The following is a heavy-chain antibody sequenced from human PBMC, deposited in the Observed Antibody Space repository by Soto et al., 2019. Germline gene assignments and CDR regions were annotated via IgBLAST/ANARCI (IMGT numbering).Heavy chain of an antibody. Sequence: GGSTKLSCLACGLAFRSSSLNWVRQAPGKGLEWVSSITSMSSYIYYADSVKGRFTISRDNANNSLYLQMNSLRAEDTAVYYCARDSDFDSSGRFDYWGLGTLVTVSS. J-gene: IGHJ4*02. CDR3: ARDSDFDSSGRFDY. V-gene: IGHV3-21*01. CDR2: ITSMSSYI. CDR1: GLAFRSSS. D-gene: IGHD3-22*01.